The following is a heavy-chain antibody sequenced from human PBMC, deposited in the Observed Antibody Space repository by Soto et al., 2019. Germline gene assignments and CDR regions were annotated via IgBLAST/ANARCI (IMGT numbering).Heavy chain of an antibody. Sequence: QLQLQDSGSGLVKPSQTLSLTCAVSGGSISSGGYSWSWIRQTPGKGLEWIGYIYHSGSTYYNPSLKSRVAISVDMSMNQFTLKLSSVTAADTAVSYCARGHVVAAQHWGQGTLVTVSS. D-gene: IGHD2-15*01. V-gene: IGHV4-30-2*01. CDR2: IYHSGST. CDR1: GGSISSGGYS. J-gene: IGHJ4*02. CDR3: ARGHVVAAQH.